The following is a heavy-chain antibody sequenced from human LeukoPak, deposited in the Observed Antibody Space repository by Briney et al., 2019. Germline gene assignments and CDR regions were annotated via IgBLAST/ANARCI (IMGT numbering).Heavy chain of an antibody. D-gene: IGHD3-22*01. Sequence: SVKVSCKASGGTFSSYAISWVRQAPGQGLEWMGGIIPIFGTANYAQKFQGRVTITADESTSTAYMELSSLRSEDAAVYHCARGAGAYDSSGYYSSWGQGTLVTVSS. J-gene: IGHJ5*02. CDR1: GGTFSSYA. V-gene: IGHV1-69*01. CDR3: ARGAGAYDSSGYYSS. CDR2: IIPIFGTA.